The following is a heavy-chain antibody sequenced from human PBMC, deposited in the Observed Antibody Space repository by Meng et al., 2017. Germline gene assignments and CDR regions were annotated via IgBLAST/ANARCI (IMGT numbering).Heavy chain of an antibody. V-gene: IGHV1-46*01. D-gene: IGHD6-25*01. CDR1: EDSFSAFY. CDR3: ARDEDISAAGNLFGDY. J-gene: IGHJ4*02. CDR2: MNASVGST. Sequence: RVQVGGEVKRPGASAKVPCLTSEDSFSAFYMHWVRRAPGQGLEWMEIMNASVGSTSNAKKFQGRVTMTRKTTTSTAYMELRSLSSVDTAVYYCARDEDISAAGNLFGDYWGQGTLVTVSS.